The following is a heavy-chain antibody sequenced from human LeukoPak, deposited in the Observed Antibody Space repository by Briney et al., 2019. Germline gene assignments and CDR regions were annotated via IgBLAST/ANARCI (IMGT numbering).Heavy chain of an antibody. CDR2: IIPIFGTA. J-gene: IGHJ4*02. CDR1: VGTCSSYA. D-gene: IGHD2-21*02. CDR3: AREGIHCGGDCYSDY. Sequence: SVKVSCKASVGTCSSYAISWVRQAPGQGLEWMGGIIPIFGTANYAQKFQGRVTITADKSTSTAYMELSSLRSEDTAVYYCAREGIHCGGDCYSDYWGQGTLVTVSS. V-gene: IGHV1-69*06.